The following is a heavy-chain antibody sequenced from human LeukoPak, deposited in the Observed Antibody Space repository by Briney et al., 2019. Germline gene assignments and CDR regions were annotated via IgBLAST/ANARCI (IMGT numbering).Heavy chain of an antibody. V-gene: IGHV3-74*01. J-gene: IGHJ4*02. Sequence: GGSLRLSCAPPGFTFSSYWMHWVRHGPGKGLVWVSRINTDGGSTSYADSVKGRCTVTRDNAKNTLYLQMNSLRVEDTAVYYCARDSSSLSYWGQGTLVTVSS. CDR2: INTDGGST. CDR1: GFTFSSYW. D-gene: IGHD2-2*01. CDR3: ARDSSSLSY.